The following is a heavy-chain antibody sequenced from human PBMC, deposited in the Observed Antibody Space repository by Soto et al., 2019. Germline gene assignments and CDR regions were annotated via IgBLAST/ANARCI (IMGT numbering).Heavy chain of an antibody. CDR3: ARVGAAVTYGGYYYYYGMDV. D-gene: IGHD2-21*02. CDR2: ISSSSSYI. Sequence: EVQLVESGGGLVKPGGSLRLSCAASGFTFSSYSMNWVRQAPGKGLEWVSSISSSSSYIYYAESVKGRFTISRDNAKNSLYLQMNSLRAEDTAVYYCARVGAAVTYGGYYYYYGMDVWGQGTTVTVSS. V-gene: IGHV3-21*01. J-gene: IGHJ6*02. CDR1: GFTFSSYS.